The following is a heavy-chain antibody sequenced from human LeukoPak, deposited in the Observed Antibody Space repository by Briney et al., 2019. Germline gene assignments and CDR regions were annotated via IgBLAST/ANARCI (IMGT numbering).Heavy chain of an antibody. V-gene: IGHV3-48*04. CDR3: ARSSRLTFDY. D-gene: IGHD6-6*01. CDR2: ISSSSGSTI. CDR1: GFTFSSYG. Sequence: GGSLRLSCAGSGFTFSSYGMNWVRQAPGKGLEWVSYISSSSGSTIYYADSVKGRFTISRDNAKNSLYLQMNSLRAEDTAVYYCARSSRLTFDYWGQGTLVTVSS. J-gene: IGHJ4*02.